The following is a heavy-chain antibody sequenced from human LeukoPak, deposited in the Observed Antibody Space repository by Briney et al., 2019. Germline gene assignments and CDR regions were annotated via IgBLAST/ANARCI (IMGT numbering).Heavy chain of an antibody. CDR2: INAGNGNT. V-gene: IGHV1-3*01. CDR3: ARDHGSSKEDDAFDI. D-gene: IGHD6-13*01. J-gene: IGHJ3*02. CDR1: GYTFTSYY. Sequence: ASVKVSCKASGYTFTSYYMHWVRQAPGQRLEWMGWINAGNGNTKYSQKFQGRVTITRDTSASTAYMELSSLRSEDTAVYYCARDHGSSKEDDAFDIWGQGTMVTVSS.